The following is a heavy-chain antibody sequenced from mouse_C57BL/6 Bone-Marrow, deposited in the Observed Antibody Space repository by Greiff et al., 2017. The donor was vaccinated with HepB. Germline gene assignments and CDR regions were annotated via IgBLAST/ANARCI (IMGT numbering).Heavy chain of an antibody. V-gene: IGHV1-64*01. CDR1: GYTFPSYW. CDR2: IHPNGGST. Sequence: VKLQQPGAELVMPGASVKLSCKASGYTFPSYWLHWVMQRPGPGLEWIGMIHPNGGSTNYNEKFKSKATLTVDKSSSTAYMQLSSLTSEDSAVYYCARVDYYGSSHWYFEVWGTGTTVTVSS. CDR3: ARVDYYGSSHWYFEV. D-gene: IGHD1-1*01. J-gene: IGHJ1*03.